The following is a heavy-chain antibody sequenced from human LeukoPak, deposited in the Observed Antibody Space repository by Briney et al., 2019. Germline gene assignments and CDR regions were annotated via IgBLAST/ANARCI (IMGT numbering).Heavy chain of an antibody. J-gene: IGHJ4*02. D-gene: IGHD3-10*01. Sequence: PGGSLRLSCAASGFTFSSYSMDWVRQAPGEGLEWVSSISSSISYIYYADSVKGRFTSSRDNAKISLYLQMNSLRAEDTAVYYCARVSSVGSFDYWGQGTLVTVSS. CDR2: ISSSISYI. V-gene: IGHV3-21*01. CDR3: ARVSSVGSFDY. CDR1: GFTFSSYS.